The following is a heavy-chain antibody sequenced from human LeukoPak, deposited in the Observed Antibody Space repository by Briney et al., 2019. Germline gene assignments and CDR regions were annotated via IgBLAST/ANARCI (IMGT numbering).Heavy chain of an antibody. CDR3: AKGRGYSGSYESGFDY. CDR2: IWYDGSNK. D-gene: IGHD1-26*01. Sequence: SHGGRWVIQEQSKGLEWVAVIWYDGSNKYYADSVKGRFTISRDNSKNTLYLQMNSLRAEDTAVYYCAKGRGYSGSYESGFDYWGQGTLVTVSS. CDR1: SHG. J-gene: IGHJ4*02. V-gene: IGHV3-33*06.